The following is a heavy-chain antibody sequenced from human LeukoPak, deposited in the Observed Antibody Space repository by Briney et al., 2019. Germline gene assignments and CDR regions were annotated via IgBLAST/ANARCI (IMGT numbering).Heavy chain of an antibody. CDR2: TYHGGTT. CDR1: GYSISSGYL. J-gene: IGHJ4*02. Sequence: PSETLSLTCTVSGYSISSGYLWGWIRPPPGKGLEWIGSTYHGGTTYSNPSLKSRVIISEDTSKNQLSLKLSSVTATDTAVYYCARGSGDWTYYFDYWGQGTLVTVSS. V-gene: IGHV4-38-2*02. D-gene: IGHD2-21*02. CDR3: ARGSGDWTYYFDY.